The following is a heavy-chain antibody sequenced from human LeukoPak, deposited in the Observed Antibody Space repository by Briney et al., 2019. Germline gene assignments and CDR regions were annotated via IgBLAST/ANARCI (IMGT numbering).Heavy chain of an antibody. CDR1: GYSISSGYY. V-gene: IGHV4-38-2*01. J-gene: IGHJ5*02. CDR2: ICHSGST. CDR3: ARGRYYGSGSPKSNWFDP. D-gene: IGHD3-10*01. Sequence: SETLSLTCAVSGYSISSGYYWGWIRQPPGKGLEWIGSICHSGSTYYNPSLKSRVTISVDTSKNQFSLKLSSVTAADTAVYYCARGRYYGSGSPKSNWFDPWGQGTLVTVSS.